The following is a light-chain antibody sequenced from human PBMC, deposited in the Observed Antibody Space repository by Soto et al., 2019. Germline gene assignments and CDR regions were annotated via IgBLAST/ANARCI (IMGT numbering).Light chain of an antibody. V-gene: IGKV3-15*01. J-gene: IGKJ1*01. CDR1: QSVSSS. Sequence: EIAMTQSPVTLSVSPGERATLSCRASQSVSSSLAWYQQKPGQAPRLLIHGASTRATGIPDRFSGSGSGTEFPLTISSLQSEDFAVYYCQQYSNWWTFGQGTKVEIK. CDR2: GAS. CDR3: QQYSNWWT.